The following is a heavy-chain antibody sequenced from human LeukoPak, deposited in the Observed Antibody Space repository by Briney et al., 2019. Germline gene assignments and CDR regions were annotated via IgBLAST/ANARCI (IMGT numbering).Heavy chain of an antibody. Sequence: PSETLSLTCTVSGGSISSYYWSWIRQPPGKGLEWIGYIYYSGSTNYNPPLKSRVTISVDTSKNQFSLKLSSVTAADTAVYYCARANYYDSSGYPLWGQGTLVTVSS. J-gene: IGHJ4*02. CDR1: GGSISSYY. V-gene: IGHV4-59*08. CDR3: ARANYYDSSGYPL. D-gene: IGHD3-22*01. CDR2: IYYSGST.